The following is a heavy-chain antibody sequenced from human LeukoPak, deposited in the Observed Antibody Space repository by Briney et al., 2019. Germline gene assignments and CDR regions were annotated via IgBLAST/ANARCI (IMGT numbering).Heavy chain of an antibody. CDR2: IYGGGST. D-gene: IGHD6-13*01. V-gene: IGHV3-66*01. CDR3: ARGAGPDSSSWSIDY. J-gene: IGHJ4*02. CDR1: GFTFSSYA. Sequence: LTGGSLRLSCAASGFTFSSYAMSWVRQAPGKGLEWVSVIYGGGSTYYADSVKGRFTISRDNSKNTLYLQMNSLRAEDTAVYYCARGAGPDSSSWSIDYWGQGTLVTVSS.